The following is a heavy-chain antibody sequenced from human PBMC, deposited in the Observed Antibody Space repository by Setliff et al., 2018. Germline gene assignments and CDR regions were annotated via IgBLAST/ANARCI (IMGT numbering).Heavy chain of an antibody. CDR3: VRDQARVYGDYETISWFDT. CDR2: INAGNGNT. D-gene: IGHD4-17*01. Sequence: ASVKVSCKASGYTFTIYAIHWVRQAPGQRLEWMGWINAGNGNTKYSQKFQGRVTFTRDTSASTAYMDLSSLRSEDTAVYYCVRDQARVYGDYETISWFDTWGQGTLVTVSS. J-gene: IGHJ5*02. CDR1: GYTFTIYA. V-gene: IGHV1-3*01.